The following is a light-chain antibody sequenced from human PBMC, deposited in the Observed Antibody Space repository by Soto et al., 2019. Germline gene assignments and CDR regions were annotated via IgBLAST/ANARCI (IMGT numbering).Light chain of an antibody. J-gene: IGKJ4*01. Sequence: VMTQSPATLSVSLADRSTLSCMASQSVSSNLAWYQQKPGQAPRLLIYHASTRATGIPARFSGSGSGTEFTLTISSLQSEDFAVFSCQQYNNWPLTFGGGTKVDI. CDR1: QSVSSN. V-gene: IGKV3-15*01. CDR2: HAS. CDR3: QQYNNWPLT.